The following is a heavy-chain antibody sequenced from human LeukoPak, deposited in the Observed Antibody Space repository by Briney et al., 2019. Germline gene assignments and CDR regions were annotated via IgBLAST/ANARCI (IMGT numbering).Heavy chain of an antibody. Sequence: PGGSLRLSCAASGFTFSSYAMSWVRQAPGKGLEWVSAISGSGGSTYYADSVKGRFTISRDNAKSSLYLQMNSLRAEDTAVYYCARGGDIVATIRSWIDYWGQGTLVTVSS. J-gene: IGHJ4*02. CDR3: ARGGDIVATIRSWIDY. CDR1: GFTFSSYA. CDR2: ISGSGGST. V-gene: IGHV3-23*01. D-gene: IGHD5-12*01.